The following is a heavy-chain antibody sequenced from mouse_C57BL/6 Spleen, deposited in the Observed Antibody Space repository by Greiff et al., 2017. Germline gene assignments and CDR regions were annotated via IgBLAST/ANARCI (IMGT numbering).Heavy chain of an antibody. CDR1: GYTFTDYE. Sequence: VKLVESGAELVRPGASVTLSCKASGYTFTDYEMHWVKQTPVHGLEWIGAIDPETGGTAYNQKFKGKAILTADKSSSTAYMELRSLTSEDSAVYYCTRYITIGAMDYWGQGTSVTVSS. CDR3: TRYITIGAMDY. D-gene: IGHD2-14*01. J-gene: IGHJ4*01. CDR2: IDPETGGT. V-gene: IGHV1-15*01.